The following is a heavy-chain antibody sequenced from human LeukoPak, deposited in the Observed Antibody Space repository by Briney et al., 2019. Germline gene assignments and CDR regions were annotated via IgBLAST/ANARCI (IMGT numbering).Heavy chain of an antibody. V-gene: IGHV4-59*01. CDR2: IYYSGST. CDR3: ARGTSSSSWWFDY. CDR1: GGSISSYY. D-gene: IGHD6-13*01. Sequence: SETLSLTCTVSGGSISSYYWSWIRQPPGKGLERIGYIYYSGSTNYNPSLKSRVTISVDTSKNQFSLKLSSVTAADTAVYYCARGTSSSSWWFDYWGQGTLVTVSS. J-gene: IGHJ4*02.